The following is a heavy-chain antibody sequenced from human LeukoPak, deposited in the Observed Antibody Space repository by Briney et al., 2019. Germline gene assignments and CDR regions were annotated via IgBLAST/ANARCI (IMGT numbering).Heavy chain of an antibody. Sequence: PGGSLRLSCAASGFTFSSYEMNWVRQAPGKGLEWVSYISSSGSTIYYADSVKGRFTISRDNAKNSLYLQMNSLRAEDTAVYYCARAGGSGGPFRGNYFDYWGQGTLVTVSS. CDR2: ISSSGSTI. CDR3: ARAGGSGGPFRGNYFDY. J-gene: IGHJ4*02. V-gene: IGHV3-48*03. D-gene: IGHD6-19*01. CDR1: GFTFSSYE.